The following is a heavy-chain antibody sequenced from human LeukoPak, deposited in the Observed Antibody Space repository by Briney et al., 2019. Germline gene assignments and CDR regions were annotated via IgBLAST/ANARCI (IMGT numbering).Heavy chain of an antibody. CDR2: ISGGGIT. CDR3: ARVEPVDILTGALDY. D-gene: IGHD3-9*01. V-gene: IGHV3-53*01. CDR1: GFIVSSNY. Sequence: GGSLRLSCAASGFIVSSNYMSWVRQAPGKGLEWVSVISGGGITYYTDSVKGRFTISRDNSKNTLYLQMNSLRAEDTAVYYCARVEPVDILTGALDYWGQGTLVTVSS. J-gene: IGHJ4*02.